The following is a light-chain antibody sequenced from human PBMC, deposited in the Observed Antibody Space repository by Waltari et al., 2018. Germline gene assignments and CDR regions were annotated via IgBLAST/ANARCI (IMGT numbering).Light chain of an antibody. CDR1: SGDIGGSDF. CDR2: DVN. J-gene: IGLJ2*01. Sequence: QSGLTQPASVSASPGESITISCTGTSGDIGGSDFVSWYQHHPGRAPKVLIFDVNHRPSGISYRFAGSKSGNTASLTISELQPEDDADYYCRSHSTNNIVLFGGGTKVTVL. CDR3: RSHSTNNIVL. V-gene: IGLV2-14*01.